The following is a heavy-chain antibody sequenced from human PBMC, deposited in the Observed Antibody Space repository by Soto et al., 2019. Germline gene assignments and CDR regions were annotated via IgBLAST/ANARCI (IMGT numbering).Heavy chain of an antibody. D-gene: IGHD3-3*02. V-gene: IGHV1-3*01. CDR1: GYTFSAYT. J-gene: IGHJ3*02. CDR2: INAGSGNT. CDR3: ARDTETLGPRANDALDI. Sequence: ASVKVSCKATGYTFSAYTMNWVRQAPGQSLEWIGWINAGSGNTKYSQNFQGRVSITRDTSASTVYMELTGLTSEDTAVYYCARDTETLGPRANDALDIWGQGTMVTVSS.